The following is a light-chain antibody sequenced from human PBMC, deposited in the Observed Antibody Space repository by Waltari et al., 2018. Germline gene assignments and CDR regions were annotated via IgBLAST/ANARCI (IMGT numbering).Light chain of an antibody. CDR3: QQYNSYSYT. V-gene: IGKV1-5*01. J-gene: IGKJ2*01. CDR2: DAS. Sequence: DIQMTQSPATLSASVGDRVTITSRARQSVSYWLAWYQQKPGKAPKLLIYDASSLESGGPSRFSGSGSGTEFTLTINSLQTDDFATYYCQQYNSYSYTFGQGTKLEI. CDR1: QSVSYW.